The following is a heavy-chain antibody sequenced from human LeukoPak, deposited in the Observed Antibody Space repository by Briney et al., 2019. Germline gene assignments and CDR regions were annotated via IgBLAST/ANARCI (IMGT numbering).Heavy chain of an antibody. Sequence: GESLRISCKGSGYSFTSYWIGWVRQMPGKGLEWMGIIYPGDSDTRYSPSFQGQVTISADKSISTAYLQWSSLKASDTAMYYCARTYYYDSSGYSPQFDYWGQGTLVTVSS. CDR2: IYPGDSDT. CDR3: ARTYYYDSSGYSPQFDY. J-gene: IGHJ4*02. V-gene: IGHV5-51*01. D-gene: IGHD3-22*01. CDR1: GYSFTSYW.